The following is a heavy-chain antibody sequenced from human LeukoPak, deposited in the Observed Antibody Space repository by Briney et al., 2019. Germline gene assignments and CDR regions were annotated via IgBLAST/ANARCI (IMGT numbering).Heavy chain of an antibody. CDR1: GFTFSDYY. CDR3: ARITSGSSMGRAFDI. J-gene: IGHJ3*02. Sequence: GGSLRLSCAASGFTFSDYYMSWIRQAPGKGLEWVSYISSSSSYTNYADSVKGRFTISRDNAKNSLYLQMTSLRAEDTAVYYCARITSGSSMGRAFDIWGQGTMVTVSS. D-gene: IGHD1-26*01. CDR2: ISSSSSYT. V-gene: IGHV3-11*06.